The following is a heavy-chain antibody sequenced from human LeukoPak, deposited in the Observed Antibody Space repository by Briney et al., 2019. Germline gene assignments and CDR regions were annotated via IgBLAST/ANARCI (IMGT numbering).Heavy chain of an antibody. J-gene: IGHJ6*02. CDR3: ARSSSLITIFGVVQDYYYYYGMDV. CDR1: GGTFSSYA. CDR2: IIPIFGTA. V-gene: IGHV1-69*13. D-gene: IGHD3-3*01. Sequence: SVKVSCKASGGTFSSYAISWVRQAPGQGLKWMGGIIPIFGTANYAQKFQGRVTITADESTSTAYMELSSLRSEDTAVYYCARSSSLITIFGVVQDYYYYYGMDVWGQGTTVTVSS.